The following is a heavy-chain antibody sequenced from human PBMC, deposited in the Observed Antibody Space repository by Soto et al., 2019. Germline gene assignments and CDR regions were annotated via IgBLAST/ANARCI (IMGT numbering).Heavy chain of an antibody. V-gene: IGHV1-18*01. CDR2: ISAYNGNT. CDR1: GYTFTSYH. CDR3: ARDPSYYGMDV. J-gene: IGHJ6*02. Sequence: ASVKVSCKASGYTFTSYHISWVRQAPGQGLEWMGWISAYNGNTNYAQNLQGRVTMTRDTSTSTAYMELSSLRSEDTAVYYCARDPSYYGMDVWGQGTTVTVSS.